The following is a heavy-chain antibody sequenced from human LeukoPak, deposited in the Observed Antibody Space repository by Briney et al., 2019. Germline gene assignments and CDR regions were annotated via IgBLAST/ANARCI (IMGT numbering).Heavy chain of an antibody. V-gene: IGHV3-66*01. CDR3: ARDPAPQQLWFPLGD. CDR2: IYSGGST. J-gene: IGHJ4*02. D-gene: IGHD5-18*01. Sequence: GGSLRLSCAASGFTVSSNYMSWVRQAPGKGLEWVSVIYSGGSTYYADSVKGRFTISRDNSKNTLYLQMNSLRAEDTAVYYCARDPAPQQLWFPLGDWGQGTLVTVSS. CDR1: GFTVSSNY.